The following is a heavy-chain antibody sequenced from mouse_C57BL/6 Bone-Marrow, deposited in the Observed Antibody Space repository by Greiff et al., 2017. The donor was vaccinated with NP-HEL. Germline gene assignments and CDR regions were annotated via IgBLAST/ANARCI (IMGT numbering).Heavy chain of an antibody. J-gene: IGHJ2*01. CDR1: GYTFTGYW. Sequence: QVQLKHSGAELMKPGASVKLSCKATGYTFTGYWIEWVKQRPGHGLEWIGEILPGSGSTNYNEKFKGKATFTADTSSNTAYMQLSSLTTEDSAIYYCARRGYYSNDQGDYFDYWGQGTTLTVSS. D-gene: IGHD2-5*01. CDR2: ILPGSGST. CDR3: ARRGYYSNDQGDYFDY. V-gene: IGHV1-9*01.